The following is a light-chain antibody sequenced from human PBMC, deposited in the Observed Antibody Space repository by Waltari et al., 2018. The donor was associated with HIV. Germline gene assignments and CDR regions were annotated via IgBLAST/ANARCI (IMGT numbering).Light chain of an antibody. CDR3: SSYADSDTPVV. Sequence: QSALAQPPSASGSAGQSVTISCTGTSSDVGAYNYVSWYQQHQGKSPKLIIYAVTKRPSGVPERFSGSKSGNTASRTVSGLQGEDEADYYCSSYADSDTPVVFGGGTKLTVL. CDR1: SSDVGAYNY. CDR2: AVT. V-gene: IGLV2-8*01. J-gene: IGLJ2*01.